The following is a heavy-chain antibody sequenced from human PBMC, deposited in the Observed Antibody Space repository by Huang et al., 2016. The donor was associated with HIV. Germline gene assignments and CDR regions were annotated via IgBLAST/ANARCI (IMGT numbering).Heavy chain of an antibody. Sequence: EVQLVQSGAEVKKPGESLKISCKGSGYKFTSYWIAWVRQMPGKGLELMGIIYPGDCDTRYSPSFQGQVTISADKSINTAYLQWSSLKTSDTAMYFCARQRASGSTYVDSWGQGTLLTVYS. CDR1: GYKFTSYW. J-gene: IGHJ4*02. V-gene: IGHV5-51*01. D-gene: IGHD2-15*01. CDR3: ARQRASGSTYVDS. CDR2: IYPGDCDT.